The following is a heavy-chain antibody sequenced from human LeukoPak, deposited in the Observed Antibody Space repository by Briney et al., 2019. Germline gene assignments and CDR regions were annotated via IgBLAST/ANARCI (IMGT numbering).Heavy chain of an antibody. CDR3: ARFPESYSSSWYGVHYSYYMDV. V-gene: IGHV4-59*01. CDR1: GGSISSYY. J-gene: IGHJ6*03. D-gene: IGHD6-13*01. Sequence: SETLSLTCTVSGGSISSYYWSWIRQPPGKGLEWIGYIYYSGSTNYNPSLKSRVTISVDTSKNQFSLKLSSVTAADTAVYYCARFPESYSSSWYGVHYSYYMDVWGKGTTVTVSS. CDR2: IYYSGST.